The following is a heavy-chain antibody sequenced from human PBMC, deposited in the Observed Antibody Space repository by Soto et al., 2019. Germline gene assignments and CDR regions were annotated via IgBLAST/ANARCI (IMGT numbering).Heavy chain of an antibody. J-gene: IGHJ6*02. V-gene: IGHV1-2*02. Sequence: QVQLVQSGAEMKKPGASVKVSCTASGYTFTGYYIHWVRQAPGQGLEWMGWISPNSGGTKFAQKLQGRVTMTRDTSISTVYMEYSRLRSDDTAIYYCARDQTGYSSGRSSVAMDVWGQGTTVTVS. CDR3: ARDQTGYSSGRSSVAMDV. CDR2: ISPNSGGT. D-gene: IGHD6-19*01. CDR1: GYTFTGYY.